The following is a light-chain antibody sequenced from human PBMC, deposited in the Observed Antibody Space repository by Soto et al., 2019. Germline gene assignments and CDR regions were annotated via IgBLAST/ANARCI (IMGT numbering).Light chain of an antibody. Sequence: QSVLTQPPSASGSPGQSVTISCTGTSSDVGGYNYVSWYQQHSGKAPKLMIYGVTKRPSGVPDRFSGSKSGNTASLTVSGLQADDEADYYCSSYTGTNNVVFGGGTKLTVL. CDR2: GVT. J-gene: IGLJ3*02. V-gene: IGLV2-8*01. CDR3: SSYTGTNNVV. CDR1: SSDVGGYNY.